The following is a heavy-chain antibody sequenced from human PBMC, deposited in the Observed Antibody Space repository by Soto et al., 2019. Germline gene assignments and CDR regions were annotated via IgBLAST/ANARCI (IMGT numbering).Heavy chain of an antibody. CDR1: GVTFSDYY. V-gene: IGHV3-11*01. D-gene: IGHD2-2*01. CDR2: ISSSGSTI. CDR3: AREYCSGTSCYPYFDY. J-gene: IGHJ4*02. Sequence: PAGSLRLACAASGVTFSDYYMSWIRQAPGKGLEWVSYISSSGSTIYYADSVKGRFTISRDNAKNSLYLQMNSLRAEDTAVYYCAREYCSGTSCYPYFDYWGQGTLVTVSS.